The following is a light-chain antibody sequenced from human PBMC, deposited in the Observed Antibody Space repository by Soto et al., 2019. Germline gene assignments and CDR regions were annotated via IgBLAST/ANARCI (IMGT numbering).Light chain of an antibody. CDR2: EVN. CDR3: SSYPTSSTLV. CDR1: SSDVGGYNY. Sequence: QSALTQPASVSGSPGQSITISCTGTSSDVGGYNYVSWYQHHPGKAPKLIIYEVNNRPSGVSNRFSGSKSGNTASLTISGLQAEHEADYYCSSYPTSSTLVFGGGTKLTVL. V-gene: IGLV2-14*01. J-gene: IGLJ3*02.